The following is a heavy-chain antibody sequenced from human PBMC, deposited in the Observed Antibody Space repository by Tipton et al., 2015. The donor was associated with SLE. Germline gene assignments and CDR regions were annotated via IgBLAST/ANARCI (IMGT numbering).Heavy chain of an antibody. CDR1: GYSFTSYW. V-gene: IGHV5-51*01. CDR2: IYPGDSDT. D-gene: IGHD7-27*01. J-gene: IGHJ2*01. Sequence: VQLVQSGAEMKKPGESLKISCRGSGYSFTSYWIVWVRQMPGKGLEWLGIIYPGDSDTRYSPSFQGQVTISADKSISTAYLQWSSLKASDTAMYYCARGPYWGSSYFDLWGRGTLVTVSS. CDR3: ARGPYWGSSYFDL.